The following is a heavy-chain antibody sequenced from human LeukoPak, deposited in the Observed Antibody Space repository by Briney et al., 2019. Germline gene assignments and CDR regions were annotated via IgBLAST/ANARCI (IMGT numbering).Heavy chain of an antibody. V-gene: IGHV1-46*01. CDR2: INPIGGTT. J-gene: IGHJ4*02. CDR3: ARQQGLQNLNFDY. D-gene: IGHD4-11*01. CDR1: GYTFTTYY. Sequence: ASVKVSCKASGYTFTTYYIHWVRQAPGQGLEWMGIINPIGGTTDYAQKFRGRVTMTRDTSTSTVYMELSSLRSEDTAVYYCARQQGLQNLNFDYWGQGTLVTVSS.